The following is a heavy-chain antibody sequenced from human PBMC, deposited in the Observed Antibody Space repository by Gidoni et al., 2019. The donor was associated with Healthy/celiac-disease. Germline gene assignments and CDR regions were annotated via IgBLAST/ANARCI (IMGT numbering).Heavy chain of an antibody. CDR3: ARDGARGYSSDGVDY. CDR2: IYTSGST. Sequence: QVQLQESGPGLVKPSQTLSLTCTVSGGSISSGSYYWSWIRQPAGKGLEWIGRIYTSGSTNSNPSLKSRVTISVDTSKNQFSLKLSSVTAAATAVYYCARDGARGYSSDGVDYWGQGTLVTVSS. J-gene: IGHJ4*02. CDR1: GGSISSGSYY. V-gene: IGHV4-61*02. D-gene: IGHD6-19*01.